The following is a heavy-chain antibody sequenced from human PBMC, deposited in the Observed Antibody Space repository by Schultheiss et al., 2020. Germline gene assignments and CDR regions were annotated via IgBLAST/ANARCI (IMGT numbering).Heavy chain of an antibody. J-gene: IGHJ4*02. V-gene: IGHV3-23*01. CDR3: AKKRSVVVSHFDF. D-gene: IGHD2-21*01. Sequence: GESLKISCATSGFTFSNFAMSWVRQAPGKGLEWVSGISTKSGGSTYYADSVKGRFTISRDNSKNTVYLQMNSLRVEDTAVYYCAKKRSVVVSHFDFWGQGTLVTVSS. CDR1: GFTFSNFA. CDR2: ISTKSGGST.